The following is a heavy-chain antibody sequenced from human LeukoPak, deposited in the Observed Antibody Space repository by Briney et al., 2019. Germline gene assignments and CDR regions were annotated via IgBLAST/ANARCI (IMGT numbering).Heavy chain of an antibody. V-gene: IGHV3-21*01. J-gene: IGHJ4*02. CDR2: ISSSSSYI. CDR3: AREINYYSRAAFDY. CDR1: GFTFISYS. Sequence: PGGSLRLSCAASGFTFISYSMNWVRQAPGKGLEWVSSISSSSSYIYYADSVKGRFTISRDNAKNSLYLQMNSLRAEDTAVYYCAREINYYSRAAFDYWGQGTLVTVSS. D-gene: IGHD3-22*01.